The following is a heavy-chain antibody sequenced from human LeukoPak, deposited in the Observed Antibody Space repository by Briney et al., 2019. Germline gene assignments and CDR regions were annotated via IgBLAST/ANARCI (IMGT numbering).Heavy chain of an antibody. CDR2: IYTSGST. J-gene: IGHJ6*03. CDR1: GGSTSSGSYY. Sequence: SETLSLTCTVSGGSTSSGSYYWSWIRQPAGKGLEWIGRIYTSGSTNYNPSLKSRVTISVDTSKNQFSLKLISVTAADTAVYYCASGPTTTYYYYMDVWGKGTTVTVSS. D-gene: IGHD1-26*01. CDR3: ASGPTTTYYYYMDV. V-gene: IGHV4-61*02.